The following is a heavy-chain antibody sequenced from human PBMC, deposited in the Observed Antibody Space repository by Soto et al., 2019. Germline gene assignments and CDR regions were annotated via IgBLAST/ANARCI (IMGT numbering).Heavy chain of an antibody. J-gene: IGHJ4*02. CDR2: ITGTGVSI. V-gene: IGHV3-23*01. D-gene: IGHD6-6*01. CDR1: GFSFSGFA. CDR3: AKDSIPYSSSYDLDH. Sequence: EVQLLESRGGLVQPGGSLRLSCVASGFSFSGFAMSWVRHAPGKGLVWVSSITGTGVSIYYADSVRGRFTISRDNSKNTLYLQMSSLRAEDTARYYCAKDSIPYSSSYDLDHWGRGALVTVSS.